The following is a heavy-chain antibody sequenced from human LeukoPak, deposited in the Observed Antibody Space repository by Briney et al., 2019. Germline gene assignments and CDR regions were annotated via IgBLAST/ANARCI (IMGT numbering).Heavy chain of an antibody. J-gene: IGHJ4*02. Sequence: PGWSVRLSCAAPGFTFSSYWMSWVRQAPGKGLEWVANIKQDGSEKYYVDSVKGRFTISRDNAKNSLYLQMNSLRAEDTAVYYCARDSGSYSYWGQGTLVTVSS. CDR3: ARDSGSYSY. V-gene: IGHV3-7*01. CDR2: IKQDGSEK. CDR1: GFTFSSYW. D-gene: IGHD1-26*01.